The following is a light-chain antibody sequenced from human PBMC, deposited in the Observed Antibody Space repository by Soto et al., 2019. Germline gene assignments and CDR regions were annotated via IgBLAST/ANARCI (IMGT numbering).Light chain of an antibody. Sequence: DIQMTQSPSSVSASVGDRVTITCRASQGITNWLAWYQQKPGKAPKLLIYAASSLQSGVPPRFSGSGSGTDFTLTISSLQTEDFATYYCQQANSLPRTFGQGTKLEIK. V-gene: IGKV1-12*01. CDR2: AAS. CDR3: QQANSLPRT. CDR1: QGITNW. J-gene: IGKJ2*01.